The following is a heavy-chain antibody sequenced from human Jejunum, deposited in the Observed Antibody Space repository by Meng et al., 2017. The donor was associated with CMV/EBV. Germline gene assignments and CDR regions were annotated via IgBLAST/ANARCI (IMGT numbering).Heavy chain of an antibody. CDR3: ARGDERWSGYFMG. J-gene: IGHJ4*02. D-gene: IGHD3-3*01. CDR2: MYHSGRT. Sequence: VSGGSIRSYSWNWIRQSPGKGLEWIAYMYHSGRTKYNSSLKSRVNISLDMSTNQFSLRLSSVTAADTAVYYCARGDERWSGYFMGWGQGTLVTVSS. V-gene: IGHV4-59*01. CDR1: GGSIRSYS.